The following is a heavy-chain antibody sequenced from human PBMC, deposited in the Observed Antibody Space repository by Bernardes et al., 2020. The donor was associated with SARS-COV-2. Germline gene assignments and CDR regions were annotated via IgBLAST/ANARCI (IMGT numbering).Heavy chain of an antibody. V-gene: IGHV4-59*01. J-gene: IGHJ5*02. CDR1: GGSIRTYY. Sequence: SETLSLTCFVSGGSIRTYYCSWIRQPPGKGLEWIGSISYDGSTNYNPSVESRVPISMDASENRFSLTLTSVTAAATAVYFCSRATGTGRSGYSPRGRWFDPWGQGTLVTVSS. D-gene: IGHD3-22*01. CDR2: ISYDGST. CDR3: SRATGTGRSGYSPRGRWFDP.